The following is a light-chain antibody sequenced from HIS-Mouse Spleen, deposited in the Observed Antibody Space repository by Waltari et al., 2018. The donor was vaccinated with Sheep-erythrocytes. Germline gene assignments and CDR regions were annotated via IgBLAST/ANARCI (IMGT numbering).Light chain of an antibody. V-gene: IGKV4-1*01. J-gene: IGKJ4*01. CDR3: QQYYSTLLT. Sequence: DIVMTQSPDSLAVSLGETATINCKSSQSALYSSNNKNYLAWYQQKPGQPPKLLIYWASTRESGVPDRFSGSGSGTDFTLTISSLQAEDVAVYYCQQYYSTLLTFGGGTKVEIK. CDR1: QSALYSSNNKNY. CDR2: WAS.